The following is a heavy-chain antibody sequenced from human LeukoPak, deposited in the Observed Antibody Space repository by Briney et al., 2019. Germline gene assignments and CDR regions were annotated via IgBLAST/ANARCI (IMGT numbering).Heavy chain of an antibody. CDR1: GGSISSYY. CDR2: IYYSGST. J-gene: IGHJ4*02. V-gene: IGHV4-59*08. Sequence: PSETLSLTCTVSGGSISSYYWSWIRQPPGRGLECIGYIYYSGSTNYNPSLKSRVTISVDRSKNQFSLKLSSMTAADTAVYYCARLSDSDSSGYYWGFEYWGQGTLVTVSS. D-gene: IGHD3-22*01. CDR3: ARLSDSDSSGYYWGFEY.